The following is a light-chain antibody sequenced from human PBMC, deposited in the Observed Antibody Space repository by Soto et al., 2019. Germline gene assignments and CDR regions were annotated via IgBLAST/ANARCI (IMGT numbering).Light chain of an antibody. CDR3: QQYKNWLALT. Sequence: IVLTQSPATLSLSPGERATLSCRASQSVSSNLAWYQKKPGQAPRLLLYGASSRATGIPARFSGSGSETEFTLSISSLQSEDSAIYYCQQYKNWLALTFGGGTKVDIK. V-gene: IGKV3-15*01. CDR2: GAS. J-gene: IGKJ4*01. CDR1: QSVSSN.